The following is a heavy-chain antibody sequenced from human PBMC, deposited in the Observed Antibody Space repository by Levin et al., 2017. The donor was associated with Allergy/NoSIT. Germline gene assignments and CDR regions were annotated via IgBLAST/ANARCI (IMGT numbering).Heavy chain of an antibody. CDR2: ISSSSSYI. Sequence: PGGSLRLSCAASGFTFSSYSMNWVRQAPGKGLEWVSSISSSSSYIYYADSVKGRFTISRDNAKNSLYLQMNSLRAEDTAVYYCARGGGYYGSGLNAFDIWGQGTMVTVSS. CDR3: ARGGGYYGSGLNAFDI. J-gene: IGHJ3*02. CDR1: GFTFSSYS. D-gene: IGHD3-10*01. V-gene: IGHV3-21*01.